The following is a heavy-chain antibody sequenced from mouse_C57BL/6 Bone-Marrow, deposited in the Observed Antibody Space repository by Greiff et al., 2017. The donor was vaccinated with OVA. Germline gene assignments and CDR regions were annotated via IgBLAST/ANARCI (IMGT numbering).Heavy chain of an antibody. CDR2: ISNGGGST. D-gene: IGHD2-4*01. J-gene: IGHJ3*01. Sequence: EVKLMESGGGLVQPGGSLKLSCAASGFTFSDYYMYWVRQTPEKRLEWVAYISNGGGSTYYPDTVKGRFTISRDNAKNTLYLQMSRLKSEDTAMYYCAREDYAFAYWGQGTLVTVSA. CDR3: AREDYAFAY. CDR1: GFTFSDYY. V-gene: IGHV5-12*01.